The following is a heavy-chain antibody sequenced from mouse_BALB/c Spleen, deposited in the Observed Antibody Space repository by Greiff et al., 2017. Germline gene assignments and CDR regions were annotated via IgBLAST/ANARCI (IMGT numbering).Heavy chain of an antibody. CDR2: IDPENGNT. CDR3: AREVGRAWFAY. Sequence: VHVKQSGAELVRPGALVKLSCKASGFNIKDYYMHWVKQRPEQGLEWIGWIDPENGNTIYDPKFQGKASITADTSSNTAYLQLSSLTSEDTAVYYCAREVGRAWFAYWGQGTLVTVSA. J-gene: IGHJ3*01. D-gene: IGHD1-1*02. CDR1: GFNIKDYY. V-gene: IGHV14-1*02.